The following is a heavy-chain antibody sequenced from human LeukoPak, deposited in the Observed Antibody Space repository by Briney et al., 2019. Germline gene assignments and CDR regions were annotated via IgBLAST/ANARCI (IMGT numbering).Heavy chain of an antibody. CDR3: ARKSYYGDYADY. CDR2: IYSGSSI. V-gene: IGHV3-48*01. D-gene: IGHD4-17*01. J-gene: IGHJ4*02. Sequence: GGSLRLSCAASGFTFSTYSMNWVRQAPGKGLEWVSYIYSGSSIYYVDSVKGRFTISRDNAKNSLYLQMNSLRAEDTAVYYCARKSYYGDYADYWGLGTLVTVSS. CDR1: GFTFSTYS.